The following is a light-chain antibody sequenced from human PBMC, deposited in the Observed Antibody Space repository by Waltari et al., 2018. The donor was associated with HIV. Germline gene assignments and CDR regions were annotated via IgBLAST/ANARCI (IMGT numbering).Light chain of an antibody. V-gene: IGKV2-28*01. Sequence: EIVMSQSPLSLPVAPGEPAYITSRSSQCLLQSSGSNYLDCFLQRPGPSPQLLIYLASHRAPGVPDIFSGSGSGTDFTLKISRVEADDVGVYYCMQALQIPRTFGGGTKVEIK. CDR3: MQALQIPRT. CDR2: LAS. J-gene: IGKJ4*01. CDR1: QCLLQSSGSNY.